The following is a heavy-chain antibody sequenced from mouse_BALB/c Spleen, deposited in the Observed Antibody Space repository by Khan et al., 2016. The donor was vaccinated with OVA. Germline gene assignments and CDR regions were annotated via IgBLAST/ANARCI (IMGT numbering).Heavy chain of an antibody. Sequence: EVQLQQSGPELVKPGASVKMSCKASGYTFTSYVMHWVKQKPGQGLEWIGYINPYNDGTKYNEKFKGKATLTSDKSYSTAYMALSSLAAEDAAVYYCERRDYYGSSSFAYWGQGTLVTVSA. J-gene: IGHJ3*01. D-gene: IGHD1-1*01. CDR2: INPYNDGT. CDR1: GYTFTSYV. V-gene: IGHV1S136*01. CDR3: ERRDYYGSSSFAY.